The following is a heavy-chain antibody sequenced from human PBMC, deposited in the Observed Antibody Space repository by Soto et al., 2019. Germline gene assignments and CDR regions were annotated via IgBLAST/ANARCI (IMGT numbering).Heavy chain of an antibody. J-gene: IGHJ4*02. D-gene: IGHD1-7*01. Sequence: PEWSMKVSSASSGVSGSTYKMNWVRQAPGKRLEWVSSINGRGNYIYYAESVKGRFTISRDNAKNSLYLQMDRLRAEDTALYYCVREDGNLGTNAGFRYWAPGSLFPLSS. CDR2: INGRGNYI. CDR1: GVSGSTYK. CDR3: VREDGNLGTNAGFRY. V-gene: IGHV3-21*01.